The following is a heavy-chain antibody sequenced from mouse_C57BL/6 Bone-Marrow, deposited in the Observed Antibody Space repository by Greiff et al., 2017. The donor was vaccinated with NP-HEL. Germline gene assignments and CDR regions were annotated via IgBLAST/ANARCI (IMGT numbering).Heavy chain of an antibody. J-gene: IGHJ3*01. D-gene: IGHD2-4*01. V-gene: IGHV1-78*01. CDR1: GYTFTDHT. CDR2: IYPRDGST. CDR3: ARWAYDYDEGFAY. Sequence: VQVVESDAELVKPGASVKISCKVSGYTFTDHTIHWMKQRPEQGLEWIGYIYPRDGSTKYNEKFKGKATLTADKSSSTAYMQLNSLTSEDSAVYFCARWAYDYDEGFAYWGQGTLVTVSA.